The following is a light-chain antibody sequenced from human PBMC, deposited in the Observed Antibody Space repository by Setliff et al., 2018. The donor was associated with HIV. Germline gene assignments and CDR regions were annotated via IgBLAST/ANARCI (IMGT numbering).Light chain of an antibody. CDR1: SSDIGGYNY. V-gene: IGLV2-14*03. CDR2: DVS. J-gene: IGLJ1*01. CDR3: CSYTTSITYV. Sequence: SALTQPASVSGSPGQSITISCTGTSSDIGGYNYVSWYQQHPGKAPKLMIYDVSNRPSGVSDRFSGSKSGNTASLTISGLQAEDEADYYCCSYTTSITYVFGTGTKVTVL.